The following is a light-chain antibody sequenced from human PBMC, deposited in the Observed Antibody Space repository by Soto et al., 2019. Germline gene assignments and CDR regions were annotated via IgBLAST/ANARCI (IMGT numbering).Light chain of an antibody. CDR1: NSNIGAGFA. CDR3: TSYTSSSTLV. CDR2: GNN. V-gene: IGLV1-40*01. J-gene: IGLJ2*01. Sequence: QSVLTQPPSVSGAPGQRVTISCTGSNSNIGAGFAVHWYQQLPGTAPKLLIHGNNNRPSGVPDRFSGSKSGNTASLTISGLQAEDEADYYCTSYTSSSTLVFGGGTKLTVL.